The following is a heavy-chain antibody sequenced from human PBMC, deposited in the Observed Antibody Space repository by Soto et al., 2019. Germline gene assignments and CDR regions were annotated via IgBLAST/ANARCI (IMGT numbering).Heavy chain of an antibody. CDR1: GFTFSSYA. V-gene: IGHV3-23*01. CDR2: ISGSGGST. J-gene: IGHJ4*02. Sequence: PGGSLRLSCAASGFTFSSYAMSWVRQAPGKGLEWVSAISGSGGSTYYADSVKGRFTISRDNSKNTLYLQMNSLKTEDTAVYYCTRDLDYYDSSVYYFDYGAQGPRVTVPS. CDR3: TRDLDYYDSSVYYFDY. D-gene: IGHD3-22*01.